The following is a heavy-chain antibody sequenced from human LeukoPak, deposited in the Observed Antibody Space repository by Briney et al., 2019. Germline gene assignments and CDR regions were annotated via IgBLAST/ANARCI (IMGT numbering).Heavy chain of an antibody. CDR2: IYYSGST. Sequence: SETLSLTCTVSGGSISSSDYHWGCIRQPPGKGLEWIGTIYYSGSTYYNPSLKSRVTMSVDTSKNQFSLKLSSVTAADTVVYYCARYSTTGDAFDIWGQGTMVTVSS. CDR1: GGSISSSDYH. CDR3: ARYSTTGDAFDI. D-gene: IGHD4-11*01. V-gene: IGHV4-39*01. J-gene: IGHJ3*02.